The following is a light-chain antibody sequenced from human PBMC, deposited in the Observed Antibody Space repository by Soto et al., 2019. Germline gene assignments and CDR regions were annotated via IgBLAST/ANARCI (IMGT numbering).Light chain of an antibody. J-gene: IGKJ3*01. V-gene: IGKV1-39*01. CDR1: QSISSY. Sequence: DIQMTQSPSSLSASVGDRVTITCRASQSISSYLNWYQQKPGKAPKLLIYAASRLQSGVPSRFSGSGSGTDFTLTIISLQXXXFATYYCQQSYSTLVTFGPGTKVDIK. CDR3: QQSYSTLVT. CDR2: AAS.